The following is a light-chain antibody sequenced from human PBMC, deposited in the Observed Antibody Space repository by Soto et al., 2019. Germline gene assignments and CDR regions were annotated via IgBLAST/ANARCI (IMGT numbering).Light chain of an antibody. CDR3: GADHGSGSNFVYV. V-gene: IGLV9-49*01. CDR1: SGYSNYK. J-gene: IGLJ1*01. CDR2: VGTGGIVG. Sequence: QTVVTQPPSASASLGASVTLTCTLSSGYSNYKVDWYRQRPGKGPRFVMRVGTGGIVGSKGDGIPDRFSVLGSGLNRYLTIKNIQEEDESDYHCGADHGSGSNFVYVFGTGTKLTVL.